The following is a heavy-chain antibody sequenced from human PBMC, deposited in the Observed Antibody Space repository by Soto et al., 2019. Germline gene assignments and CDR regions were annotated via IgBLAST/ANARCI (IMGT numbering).Heavy chain of an antibody. CDR1: GFPFSSYC. CDR3: AKDDNYGAYFDY. Sequence: GGSLRLSCAASGFPFSSYCMHWVRQAPGKGLEWVAVISYGGSNKYYADSVKGRFTISRDNSKNTLYLQMNSLRAEDTAVYYCAKDDNYGAYFDYWGQGTLVTVSS. D-gene: IGHD4-17*01. V-gene: IGHV3-30*18. J-gene: IGHJ4*02. CDR2: ISYGGSNK.